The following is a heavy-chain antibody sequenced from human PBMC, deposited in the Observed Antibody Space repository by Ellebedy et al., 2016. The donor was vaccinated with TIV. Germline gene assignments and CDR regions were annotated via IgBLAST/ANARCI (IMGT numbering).Heavy chain of an antibody. J-gene: IGHJ2*01. V-gene: IGHV5-51*01. D-gene: IGHD6-19*01. Sequence: GGSLRLSXKGSGYSFTSYWIGWVRQMPGKGLEWMGIIYPGDSDTRYSPSFQGQVTISADKSISTAYLQWSSLKASDTAMYYCARPASSGWTGGWHFDLWGRGTLVTVSS. CDR1: GYSFTSYW. CDR2: IYPGDSDT. CDR3: ARPASSGWTGGWHFDL.